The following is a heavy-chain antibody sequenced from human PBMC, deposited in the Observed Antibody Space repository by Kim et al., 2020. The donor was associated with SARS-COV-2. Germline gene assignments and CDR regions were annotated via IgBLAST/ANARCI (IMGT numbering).Heavy chain of an antibody. CDR2: GTGK. J-gene: IGHJ4*02. CDR3: ATGQIFDY. Sequence: GTGKYYLESVQGRFTISRDNAKNSLDLQMNSLRAEDTAMYYCATGQIFDYWGQGILVTVSS. V-gene: IGHV3-7*04.